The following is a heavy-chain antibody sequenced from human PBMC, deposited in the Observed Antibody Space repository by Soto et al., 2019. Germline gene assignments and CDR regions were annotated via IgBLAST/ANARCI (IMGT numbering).Heavy chain of an antibody. CDR3: AKNIVEVATGMDV. CDR2: IRGSATTT. Sequence: EVQLLESGGGLVQPGGSLRLSCVASGFTFRNYAMSWVRQAPGKGLEWVSAIRGSATTTYYADSVKGRFTISRDNSKNTLYQQMNSLRSEDTAIYYCAKNIVEVATGMDVWGQGTTVTVSS. CDR1: GFTFRNYA. V-gene: IGHV3-23*01. J-gene: IGHJ6*02. D-gene: IGHD2-15*01.